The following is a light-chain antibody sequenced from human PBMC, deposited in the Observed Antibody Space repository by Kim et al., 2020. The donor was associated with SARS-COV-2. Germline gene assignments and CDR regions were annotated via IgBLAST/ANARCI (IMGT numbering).Light chain of an antibody. CDR2: GYT. Sequence: QSVLTQPSSVSGAPGQRVIISCTGTKSNIGAGFNVHWYQQLPGAAPKLLIYGYTNRPSGVPDRFSGSISGTSASLAITGLQAEDDGFYYCQASDTSVSGGVFGGGTKVTVL. V-gene: IGLV1-40*01. J-gene: IGLJ3*02. CDR3: QASDTSVSGGV. CDR1: KSNIGAGFN.